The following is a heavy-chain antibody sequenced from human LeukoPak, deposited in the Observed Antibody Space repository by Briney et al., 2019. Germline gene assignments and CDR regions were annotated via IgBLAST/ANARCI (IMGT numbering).Heavy chain of an antibody. J-gene: IGHJ4*02. CDR3: ARGGIPDY. CDR1: GDSISRGSYH. D-gene: IGHD2-21*01. Sequence: SEALSLTCTVSGDSISRGSYHWNWIRQPAGKGLEWIGRFYTSGTPNYNPSLKSRVTILVDTSRNQFSLKLSSVTAADTALYYCARGGIPDYWGQGILVTVSS. V-gene: IGHV4-61*02. CDR2: FYTSGTP.